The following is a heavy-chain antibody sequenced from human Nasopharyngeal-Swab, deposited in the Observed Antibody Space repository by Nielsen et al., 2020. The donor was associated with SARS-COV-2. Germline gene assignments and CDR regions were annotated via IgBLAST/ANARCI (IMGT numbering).Heavy chain of an antibody. D-gene: IGHD4-17*01. CDR3: AKSTTVTRWGYYYYGMDV. J-gene: IGHJ6*02. Sequence: WIRQPPGKGLEWVANIKQDGSEKYYADSVKGRFTISRDNSKNTLYLQMNSLRAEDTAVYYCAKSTTVTRWGYYYYGMDVWGQGTTVTVSS. V-gene: IGHV3-7*03. CDR2: IKQDGSEK.